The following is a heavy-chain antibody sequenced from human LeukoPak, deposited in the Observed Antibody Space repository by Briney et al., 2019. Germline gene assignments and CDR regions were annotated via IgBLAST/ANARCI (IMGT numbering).Heavy chain of an antibody. Sequence: ASVKVSCKASGYTFTGYYMHWVRQAPGQGLEWMGWINPNSGGTNYAQKFQGRVTMTRDTSISTAYMELSRLRSDDTAVYYCARGYYDSRGYWKYNWFDPWGQGTLVTVSS. CDR2: INPNSGGT. V-gene: IGHV1-2*02. D-gene: IGHD3-22*01. CDR3: ARGYYDSRGYWKYNWFDP. J-gene: IGHJ5*02. CDR1: GYTFTGYY.